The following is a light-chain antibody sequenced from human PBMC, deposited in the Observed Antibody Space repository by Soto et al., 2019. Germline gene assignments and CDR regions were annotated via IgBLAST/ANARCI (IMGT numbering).Light chain of an antibody. Sequence: QSVLTQPASVSGSPGQSITISCTGTSSDVGSYNLVSWYQQLPGKAPKLLIYEGSKRPSGVSNRFSGSKSGNMASLTISGLQAEDEADYYCCSYAIGSTLVFGGGTKLTVL. CDR3: CSYAIGSTLV. J-gene: IGLJ2*01. CDR2: EGS. CDR1: SSDVGSYNL. V-gene: IGLV2-23*01.